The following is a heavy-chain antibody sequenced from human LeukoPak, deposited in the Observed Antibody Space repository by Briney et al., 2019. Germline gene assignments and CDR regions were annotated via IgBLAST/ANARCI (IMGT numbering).Heavy chain of an antibody. Sequence: PGGSLRLSCAASGFTFSSYSMNWVRQAPGKGLEWVSAISGSGGSTYYADSVKGRFTISRDNSKNTLYLQMNSLRAEDTAVYYCAKGGTPYCSGGSCYFTYWGQGTLVTVSS. D-gene: IGHD2-15*01. CDR3: AKGGTPYCSGGSCYFTY. CDR1: GFTFSSYS. CDR2: ISGSGGST. V-gene: IGHV3-23*01. J-gene: IGHJ4*02.